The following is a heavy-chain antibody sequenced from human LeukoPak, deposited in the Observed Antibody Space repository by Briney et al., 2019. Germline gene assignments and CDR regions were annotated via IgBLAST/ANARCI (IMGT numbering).Heavy chain of an antibody. J-gene: IGHJ4*02. V-gene: IGHV4-59*12. Sequence: SETLSLTCTVSGGSISSYYWSWIRQPPGKGLEWIGYIYYSGSTNYNPSLKSRVTISVDTSKNQFSLKLSSVTAADTAVYYCARNGGNSDFDYWGQGTLVTVSS. CDR2: IYYSGST. CDR1: GGSISSYY. CDR3: ARNGGNSDFDY. D-gene: IGHD4-23*01.